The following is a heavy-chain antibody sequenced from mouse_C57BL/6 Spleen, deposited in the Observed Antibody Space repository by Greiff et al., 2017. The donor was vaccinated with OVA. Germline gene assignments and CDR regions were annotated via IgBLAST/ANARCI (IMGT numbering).Heavy chain of an antibody. CDR1: GYTFTSYT. CDR2: INPSSGYT. CDR3: AGGGSFYGSSDY. V-gene: IGHV1-4*01. J-gene: IGHJ2*01. D-gene: IGHD1-1*01. Sequence: QVQRQQSGAELARPGASVKMSCKASGYTFTSYTMHWVKQRPGQGLEWIGYINPSSGYTKYNQKFKDKATLTADKSSSTAYMQLSSLTSEDSAVYCCAGGGSFYGSSDYWGQGTTLTVSS.